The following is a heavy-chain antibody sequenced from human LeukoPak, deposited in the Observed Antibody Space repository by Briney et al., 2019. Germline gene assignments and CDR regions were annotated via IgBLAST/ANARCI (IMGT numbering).Heavy chain of an antibody. CDR3: ARGMYYDILTGYYYDYYYYYMDV. Sequence: ASVKVSCKASGYSFTGYYMHWVRQAPGQGLEWMGWISAYNGNTNYAQKLQGRVTMTTDTSTSTAYMELRSLRSDDTAVYYCARGMYYDILTGYYYDYYYYYMDVWGKGTTVTISS. V-gene: IGHV1-18*04. CDR2: ISAYNGNT. J-gene: IGHJ6*03. D-gene: IGHD3-9*01. CDR1: GYSFTGYY.